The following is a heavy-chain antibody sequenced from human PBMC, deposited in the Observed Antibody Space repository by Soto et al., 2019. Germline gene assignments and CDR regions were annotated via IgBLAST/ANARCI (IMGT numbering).Heavy chain of an antibody. J-gene: IGHJ6*02. CDR2: ISYDGSNK. CDR1: GFTFSNNA. CDR3: ARHGGGDIVVVPAAIGGMDV. Sequence: GGSLRLSCAASGFTFSNNAMDWVRQAPGKGLEWVAVISYDGSNKYIAESVKGRVTISVDTSKNQFSLKLSSVTAADTAVYYCARHGGGDIVVVPAAIGGMDVWGQGTTVTVSS. D-gene: IGHD2-2*01. V-gene: IGHV3-30-3*01.